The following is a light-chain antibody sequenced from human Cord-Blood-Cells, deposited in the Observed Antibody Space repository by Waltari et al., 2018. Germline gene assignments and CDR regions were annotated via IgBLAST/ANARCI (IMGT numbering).Light chain of an antibody. V-gene: IGLV1-44*01. CDR3: AAWDYSLNGWV. J-gene: IGLJ3*02. CDR1: SSNIGSNT. CDR2: SNN. Sequence: QSVLTQPPPASGTPGQRVTISSSGTSSNIGSNTVNWYQQLPGTAPKLLISSNNQRPAGVPGRFSGSKSVTAASLAISGLQADDEADYYCAAWDYSLNGWVFGGGNKLTVL.